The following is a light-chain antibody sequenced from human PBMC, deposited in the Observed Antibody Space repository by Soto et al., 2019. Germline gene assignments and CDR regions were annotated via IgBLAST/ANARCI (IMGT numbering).Light chain of an antibody. J-gene: IGKJ1*01. CDR2: GAS. Sequence: EIVLTQSPGTLSLSPGERATLSCRASQSVSSSYLAWYQQKPGQAPRHLIYGASSRATVIPDRFSGSGSGTDFTLTISRLEHEDFAVYYCQQYGSSPSWTLGQGTKVEIK. CDR3: QQYGSSPSWT. V-gene: IGKV3-20*01. CDR1: QSVSSSY.